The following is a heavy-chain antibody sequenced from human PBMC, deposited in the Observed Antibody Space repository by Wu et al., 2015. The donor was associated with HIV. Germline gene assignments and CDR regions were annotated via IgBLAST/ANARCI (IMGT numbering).Heavy chain of an antibody. CDR2: IIPIFGTA. J-gene: IGHJ6*03. CDR3: ARVPPDHDKHGGNLYYYYYYMDV. Sequence: QVQLVQSGAEVKKPGSSVKVSCKASGGTFSSYAISWVRQAPGQGLEWMGGIIPIFGTANYAQKFQGRVTITADESTSTAYMELSSLRSEDTAVYYCARVPPDHDKHGGNLYYYYYYMDVWGKGTTVTVSS. CDR1: GGTFSSYA. D-gene: IGHD4-23*01. V-gene: IGHV1-69*12.